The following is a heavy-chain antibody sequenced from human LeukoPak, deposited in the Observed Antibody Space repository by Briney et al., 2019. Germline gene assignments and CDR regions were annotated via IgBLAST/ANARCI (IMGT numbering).Heavy chain of an antibody. CDR1: GGSISSGGYY. CDR2: IYYSGST. CDR3: ARGQALAAAGTSSPYYYMDV. J-gene: IGHJ6*03. V-gene: IGHV4-31*03. Sequence: PSETLSLTCTVSGGSISSGGYYWGWIRQHPGKGLEWIGYIYYSGSTYYNPSLKSRVTISVDTSKNQFSLKLSSVTAADTAVYYCARGQALAAAGTSSPYYYMDVWGKGTTVTVSS. D-gene: IGHD6-13*01.